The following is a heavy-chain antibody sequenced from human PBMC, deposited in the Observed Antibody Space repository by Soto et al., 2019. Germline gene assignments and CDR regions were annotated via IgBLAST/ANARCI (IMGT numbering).Heavy chain of an antibody. J-gene: IGHJ5*02. Sequence: QVQLVQSGAEVKKPGTSVKVSCTASGYTFSSHGISWVRQAPGQGLQWIGWVGGDNANTNYAQSLQCRVTMTTDTSTKTGHMELRSLTSDDTPVYYCPRALRYSRTGTCHREWFDPCAKGTLVIVSS. D-gene: IGHD2-8*02. CDR3: PRALRYSRTGTCHREWFDP. V-gene: IGHV1-18*01. CDR1: GYTFSSHG. CDR2: VGGDNANT.